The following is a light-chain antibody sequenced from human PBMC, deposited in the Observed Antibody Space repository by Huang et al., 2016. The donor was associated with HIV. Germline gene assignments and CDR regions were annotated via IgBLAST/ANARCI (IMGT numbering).Light chain of an antibody. Sequence: DIQVTQSPSSLSASVGDIVTITCPASQDITDYLNWYQQTPGKAPKLLISGASNMASGIPSRFSGTRSGTDFTLTITSLQPEDIAAYYCQQYDTLPYTFGQGTKLEI. CDR1: QDITDY. J-gene: IGKJ2*01. CDR3: QQYDTLPYT. V-gene: IGKV1-33*01. CDR2: GAS.